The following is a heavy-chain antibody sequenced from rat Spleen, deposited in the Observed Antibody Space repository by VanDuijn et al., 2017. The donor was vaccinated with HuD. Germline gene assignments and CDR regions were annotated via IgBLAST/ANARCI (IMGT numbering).Heavy chain of an antibody. CDR3: TRHGGLRNWFAY. CDR1: GFAFSDYY. CDR2: INYDGRST. V-gene: IGHV5-29*01. D-gene: IGHD1-11*01. Sequence: EVQLVESDGGLVRPGRSLKLSCAASGFAFSDYYMAWVRQAPTKGREWVATINYDGRSTFYRDSVKGRFTISRDNAKNTQYLQMDSLRSEDTATYYCTRHGGLRNWFAYWGQGTLVTVSS. J-gene: IGHJ3*01.